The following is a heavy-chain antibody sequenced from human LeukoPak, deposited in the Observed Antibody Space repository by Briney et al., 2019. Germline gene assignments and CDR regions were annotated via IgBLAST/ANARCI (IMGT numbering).Heavy chain of an antibody. D-gene: IGHD2-15*01. CDR1: GFTFSDYA. CDR2: ITFTGGNT. Sequence: GGSLRLSCEASGFTFSDYAMSWVRQAPGKGLEWVSSITFTGGNTYYADSVRGRFTISRDNSKNTLYLQMNSLRVDDTAVFYCAKDGGSIAAQHDYWGQGTLVTVPS. J-gene: IGHJ4*02. CDR3: AKDGGSIAAQHDY. V-gene: IGHV3-23*01.